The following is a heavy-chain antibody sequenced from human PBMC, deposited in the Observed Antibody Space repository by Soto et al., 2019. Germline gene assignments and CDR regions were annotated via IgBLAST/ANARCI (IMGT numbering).Heavy chain of an antibody. J-gene: IGHJ4*02. D-gene: IGHD3-16*01. CDR2: INPNSGGT. CDR3: ARGPYDYVWGSYEPIEDY. V-gene: IGHV1-2*02. CDR1: GYTFTGYY. Sequence: ASVKVFCKASGYTFTGYYMHWVRQAPGQGLEWMGWINPNSGGTNYAQKFQGRVTMTRDTSISTAYMELSRLRSDDTAVYYCARGPYDYVWGSYEPIEDYWGQGTLVTVSS.